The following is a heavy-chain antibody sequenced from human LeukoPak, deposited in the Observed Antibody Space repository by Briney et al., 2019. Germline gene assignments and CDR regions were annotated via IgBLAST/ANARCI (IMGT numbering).Heavy chain of an antibody. D-gene: IGHD3-10*01. Sequence: SQRRSLARPVAGGSISSGDYYWSWILHPPWKGLEWIGYIYYSRTTYYNPSLKSRVTISVDTSKNQHSLKLSSVTAADTAVYYCARDLSPYGSGKKAGYYYYYYGMDVWGQGTTVTVSS. CDR3: ARDLSPYGSGKKAGYYYYYYGMDV. CDR1: GGSISSGDYY. J-gene: IGHJ6*02. CDR2: IYYSRTT. V-gene: IGHV4-30-4*01.